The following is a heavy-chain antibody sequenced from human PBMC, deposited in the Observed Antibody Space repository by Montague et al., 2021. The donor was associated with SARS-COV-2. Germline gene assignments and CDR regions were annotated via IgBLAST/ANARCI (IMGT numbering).Heavy chain of an antibody. V-gene: IGHV2-5*02. CDR2: IYGDDDN. CDR3: AHFGILRYFDP. CDR1: GFSLSTSEVG. D-gene: IGHD3-9*01. Sequence: PALVKPTKTLTLTCTFSGFSLSTSEVGVGWIRQPPGKAPELLALIYGDDDNRYKPSLKSRLTITKVTSKNQVVLTMTNVDPVDTATYYCAHFGILRYFDPWGQGTLVTVSS. J-gene: IGHJ5*02.